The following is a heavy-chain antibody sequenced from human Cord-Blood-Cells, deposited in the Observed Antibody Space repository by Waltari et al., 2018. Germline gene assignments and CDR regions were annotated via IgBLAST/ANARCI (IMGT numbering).Heavy chain of an antibody. Sequence: EVQLLESGGGLVQPGGSLRLSCAASGFTFSSYALSWVRQGQGKGLEWGTAISGSGGSTSYADRVKGRVTSSRDNSKNTLYLQMNSLRAEDTAVYYCAKFSGSYYYIDYWGQGTLVTVSS. CDR1: GFTFSSYA. J-gene: IGHJ4*02. CDR3: AKFSGSYYYIDY. CDR2: ISGSGGST. D-gene: IGHD1-26*01. V-gene: IGHV3-23*01.